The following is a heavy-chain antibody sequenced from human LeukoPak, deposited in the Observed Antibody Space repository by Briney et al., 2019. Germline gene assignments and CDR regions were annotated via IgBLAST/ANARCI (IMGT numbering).Heavy chain of an antibody. CDR3: TSGWQLIDF. V-gene: IGHV3-30-3*01. CDR2: ISYDGSNK. D-gene: IGHD1-26*01. Sequence: GRSLRLSCAASGFTFSSYAMHWVRQAPGKGLEWVAVISYDGSNKYYADSVKGRFTISRGNSKNTLYLQMNSLKTEDTAVYYRTSGWQLIDFWGQGTLVTVSS. CDR1: GFTFSSYA. J-gene: IGHJ4*02.